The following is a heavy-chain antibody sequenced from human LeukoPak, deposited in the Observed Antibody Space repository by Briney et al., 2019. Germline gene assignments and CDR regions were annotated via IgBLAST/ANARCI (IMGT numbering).Heavy chain of an antibody. CDR1: GYTFTSYY. V-gene: IGHV1-2*02. CDR3: ARGIVRRSDFWSGLLYYFSF. CDR2: INPNSGGT. J-gene: IGHJ4*02. Sequence: ASVKVSCKASGYTFTSYYMHWVRQAPGQGLEWMGWINPNSGGTNYAQKFQGRVTMTRDTSISTAYIELSRLRSDDTAVYYSARGIVRRSDFWSGLLYYFSFWGKGNLVTVSS. D-gene: IGHD3-3*01.